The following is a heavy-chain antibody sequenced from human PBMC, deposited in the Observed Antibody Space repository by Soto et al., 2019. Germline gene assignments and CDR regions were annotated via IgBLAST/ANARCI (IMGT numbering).Heavy chain of an antibody. CDR2: ISGGGGST. CDR1: GFTFSSNA. Sequence: EVQLLESGGGLVQPGGSLGLSCAASGFTFSSNAMSWVRQAPGKGLEWVSVISGGGGSTNYADSVKGRFSISRDNSKNTLYLQMNSLRAEDTAVYYCAKVTSGYWGQGTLVTVSS. D-gene: IGHD2-15*01. V-gene: IGHV3-23*01. CDR3: AKVTSGY. J-gene: IGHJ4*02.